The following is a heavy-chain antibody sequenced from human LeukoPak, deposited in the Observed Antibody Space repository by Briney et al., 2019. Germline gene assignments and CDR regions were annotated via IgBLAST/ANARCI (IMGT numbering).Heavy chain of an antibody. J-gene: IGHJ4*02. V-gene: IGHV3-23*01. CDR3: AKSVVKWLFNY. CDR2: ISGSGGST. D-gene: IGHD3-22*01. Sequence: GGSLRLSCAASGFTFSSYAMSWVRQAPGKGLEWVSAISGSGGSTYYADSVKGRFTISRDNSKNTLYPQMNSLRAEDTAVYYCAKSVVKWLFNYWGQGTLVTVSS. CDR1: GFTFSSYA.